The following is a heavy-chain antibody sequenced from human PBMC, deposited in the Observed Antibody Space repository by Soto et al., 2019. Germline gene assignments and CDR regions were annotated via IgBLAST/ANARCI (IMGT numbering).Heavy chain of an antibody. CDR2: ISAYNGNA. J-gene: IGHJ4*02. V-gene: IGHV1-18*01. CDR3: ARWEYSGYDRRFDY. D-gene: IGHD5-12*01. CDR1: GYTFTSYG. Sequence: ASVKVSCKASGYTFTSYGISWVRQAPGQGLEWMGWISAYNGNANYAQKLQGRVTMTTDTSTSTAYKELRSLRSDDTAVYYCARWEYSGYDRRFDYWGQGTLVTVSS.